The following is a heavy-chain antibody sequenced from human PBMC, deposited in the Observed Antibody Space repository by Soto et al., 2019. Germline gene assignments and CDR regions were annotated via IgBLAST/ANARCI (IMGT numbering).Heavy chain of an antibody. D-gene: IGHD6-19*01. J-gene: IGHJ6*03. CDR3: AKVNAGRSSGWSGQFYYYYYMDV. V-gene: IGHV3-23*01. Sequence: GGSLRLSCAASGFTFSSYAMSWVRQAPGKGLEWVSAISGSGGSTYYADSVKGRFTISRDNSKNTLYLQMNSLRAEDTAVYYCAKVNAGRSSGWSGQFYYYYYMDVWGKGTTVTVSS. CDR1: GFTFSSYA. CDR2: ISGSGGST.